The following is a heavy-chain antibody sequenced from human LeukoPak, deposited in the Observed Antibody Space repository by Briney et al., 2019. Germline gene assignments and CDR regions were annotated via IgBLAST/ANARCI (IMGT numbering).Heavy chain of an antibody. J-gene: IGHJ4*02. CDR1: GYTFTSYD. CDR3: VRGGQWETATIEV. Sequence: ASVKVSCKASGYTFTSYDINWVRQATGQGPEWMGWMNPNSGNTGYAQKVQGRVTMTRDTSISTAYMELNRLTSDDTAIYYCVRGGQWETATIEVWGRGTLVTVSS. D-gene: IGHD5-24*01. CDR2: MNPNSGNT. V-gene: IGHV1-8*01.